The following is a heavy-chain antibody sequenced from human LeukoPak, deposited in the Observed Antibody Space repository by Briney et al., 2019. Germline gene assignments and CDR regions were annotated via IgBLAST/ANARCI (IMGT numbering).Heavy chain of an antibody. Sequence: KPSETLSLTCAVYGGSFSGYYWSWIRQPPGKGLEWIGEINHSGSTNYNPSLKSRVTISVDTSKNQFSLKLSSVTAADTAVYYCASGGHSKIDYWGQGTLVTVSS. D-gene: IGHD4-11*01. CDR3: ASGGHSKIDY. CDR1: GGSFSGYY. J-gene: IGHJ4*02. V-gene: IGHV4-34*01. CDR2: INHSGST.